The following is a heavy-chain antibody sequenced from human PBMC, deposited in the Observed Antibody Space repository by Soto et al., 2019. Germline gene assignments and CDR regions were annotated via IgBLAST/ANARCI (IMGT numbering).Heavy chain of an antibody. CDR3: ARDLTIVPATHPRVQHYGMDV. CDR2: ISPYNGHT. CDR1: GYSFTSYG. J-gene: IGHJ6*02. Sequence: ASVKVSCKASGYSFTSYGISWVRRAPGQGLEWMGWISPYNGHTQFVQRFQGRVSMTTDTSTKTAYMELRNLRSDDTAHYYCARDLTIVPATHPRVQHYGMDVWGPGNPGHRLL. D-gene: IGHD2-2*01. V-gene: IGHV1-18*01.